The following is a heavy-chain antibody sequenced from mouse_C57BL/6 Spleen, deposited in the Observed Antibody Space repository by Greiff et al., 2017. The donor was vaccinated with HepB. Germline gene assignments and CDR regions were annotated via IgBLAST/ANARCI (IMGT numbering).Heavy chain of an antibody. V-gene: IGHV5-12*01. D-gene: IGHD2-4*01. CDR1: GFTFSDYY. J-gene: IGHJ2*01. CDR3: ARGAYYDYDDGYYFDY. Sequence: EVHLVESGGGLVQPGGSLKLSCAASGFTFSDYYMYWVRQTPEKRLEWVAYISNGGGSTYYPDTVKGRFTISRDNAKNTLYLQMSRLKSEDTAMYYCARGAYYDYDDGYYFDYWGQSTTLTVSS. CDR2: ISNGGGST.